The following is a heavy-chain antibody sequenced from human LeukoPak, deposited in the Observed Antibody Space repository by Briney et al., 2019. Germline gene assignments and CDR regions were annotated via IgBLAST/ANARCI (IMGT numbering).Heavy chain of an antibody. J-gene: IGHJ4*02. CDR3: ARVVSSGWYYFDF. V-gene: IGHV3-53*01. CDR2: IYSGDNT. CDR1: GFTVSSNY. Sequence: PGGSLRLSCAASGFTVSSNYMSWVRQAPGKGLEGFSVIYSGDNTYYADSVKGRFTISRDNSKNTLYLQMNSLRAEDTAVYYCARVVSSGWYYFDFWGQGTLVTVSS. D-gene: IGHD6-19*01.